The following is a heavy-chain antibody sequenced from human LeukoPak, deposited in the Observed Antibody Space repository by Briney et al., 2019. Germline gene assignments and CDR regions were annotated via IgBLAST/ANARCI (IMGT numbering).Heavy chain of an antibody. V-gene: IGHV3-23*01. CDR1: GFTFSSYA. CDR2: ISGSGGST. D-gene: IGHD2-2*01. Sequence: GGSLRLSCAASGFTFSSYAMSWVRQAPGKGLEWVSAISGSGGSTYYADSVKGRFTISRDNSKNTLYLQMNSLRAEDTAVYYCAKPLTPYCSSTSCLNYYYGMDVWGQGTTVTVSS. CDR3: AKPLTPYCSSTSCLNYYYGMDV. J-gene: IGHJ6*02.